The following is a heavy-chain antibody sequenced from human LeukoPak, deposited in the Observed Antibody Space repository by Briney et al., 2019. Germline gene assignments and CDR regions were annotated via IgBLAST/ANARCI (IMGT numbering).Heavy chain of an antibody. J-gene: IGHJ4*02. V-gene: IGHV3-11*03. CDR1: GFTFSDYY. Sequence: GGSLRLSCAPSGFTFSDYYMSWIRHAPGKGLEGVSYISSSSSYTSSADSVKGRFTMSRDNAKNSLYLQMSSLRAEDTAVYYCARLRRPYYFDYLGQGTLVTVSS. CDR3: ARLRRPYYFDY. CDR2: ISSSSSYT. D-gene: IGHD6-6*01.